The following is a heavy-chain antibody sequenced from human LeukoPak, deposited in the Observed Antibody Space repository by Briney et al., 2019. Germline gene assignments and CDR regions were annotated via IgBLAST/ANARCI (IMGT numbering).Heavy chain of an antibody. CDR2: INGDGSRT. Sequence: PGGSLRLSCAASGFTFSSYWMHWVRQAPGKGLVWVSHINGDGSRTTYADSVKGRFTISRDNAKNTLYLQMNSLRAEDTAVYYCVRGKQDFDNWGQGTPVTVSS. CDR1: GFTFSSYW. D-gene: IGHD3-10*01. J-gene: IGHJ4*02. V-gene: IGHV3-74*01. CDR3: VRGKQDFDN.